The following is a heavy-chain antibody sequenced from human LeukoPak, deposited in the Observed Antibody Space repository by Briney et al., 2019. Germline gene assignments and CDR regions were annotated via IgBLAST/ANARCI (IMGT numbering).Heavy chain of an antibody. J-gene: IGHJ3*02. CDR3: ARDPTIFGVVPNYGAFDI. D-gene: IGHD3-3*01. V-gene: IGHV3-21*01. CDR2: ISSSSSYI. CDR1: GFTFSSYS. Sequence: GGSLRLSCAASGFTFSSYSMNWVRQAPGKGLEWVSSISSSSSYIYYADSVKGRFTISRDNAKNSLYLQMNSLRAEDTAVYYCARDPTIFGVVPNYGAFDIWGQGTMVTVSS.